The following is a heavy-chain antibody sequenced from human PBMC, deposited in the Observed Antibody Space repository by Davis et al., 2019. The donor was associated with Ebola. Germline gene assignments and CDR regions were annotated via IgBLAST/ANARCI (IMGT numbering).Heavy chain of an antibody. CDR1: GFTFSSYW. V-gene: IGHV3-7*01. CDR3: ARDPGYDDY. CDR2: IKQDGSEK. D-gene: IGHD3-16*01. J-gene: IGHJ4*02. Sequence: PGASLRLPCAASGFTFSSYWMSWVRQAPGKGLEWVANIKQDGSEKYYVDSVKGRFTISRDNAKSSLYLQMNSLRAEDTAVYYCARDPGYDDYWGQGTLVTVSS.